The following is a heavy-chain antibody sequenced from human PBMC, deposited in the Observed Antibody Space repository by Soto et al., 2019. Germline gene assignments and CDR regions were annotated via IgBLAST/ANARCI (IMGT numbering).Heavy chain of an antibody. D-gene: IGHD3-10*01. CDR3: AGWFGDLRLVDV. CDR2: VHYTGST. V-gene: IGHV4-39*07. Sequence: SETLSLTCTVSDGSISRSAFYWGWIRQPPGKGLEWIGSVHYTGSTYYNPSLKSRVTISVDTSKNQFSLKLSSVTAADTAVYYCAGWFGDLRLVDVWGQGTTVTVSS. J-gene: IGHJ6*02. CDR1: DGSISRSAFY.